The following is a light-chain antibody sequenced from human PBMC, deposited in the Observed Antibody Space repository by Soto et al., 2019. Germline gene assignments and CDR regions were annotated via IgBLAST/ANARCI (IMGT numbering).Light chain of an antibody. J-gene: IGKJ5*01. Sequence: EIVMTQSPATLSVSPGERATLSCTASQSASSTVAWYQQKPGQAPRLLIFGASNRATRIPTRFSGSGSGTEFTLTISSLQSEDFAVYYCQQYSNWPPTTFGQGTRLEIK. CDR3: QQYSNWPPTT. V-gene: IGKV3-15*01. CDR1: QSASST. CDR2: GAS.